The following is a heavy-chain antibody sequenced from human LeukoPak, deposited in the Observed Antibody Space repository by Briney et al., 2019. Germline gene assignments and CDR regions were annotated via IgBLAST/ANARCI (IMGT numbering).Heavy chain of an antibody. CDR3: ARDRDYGDYERAGDYFDY. CDR1: GGSISSGGYS. V-gene: IGHV4-30-2*01. D-gene: IGHD4-17*01. Sequence: PSETLSLTCAVSGGSISSGGYSWSWIRQPPGKGLEWIGYIYHSGSTYYNPSLKSRVTISVDRSKNQFSLKLSSVTAADTAVYYCARDRDYGDYERAGDYFDYWGQGTLVTVSS. J-gene: IGHJ4*02. CDR2: IYHSGST.